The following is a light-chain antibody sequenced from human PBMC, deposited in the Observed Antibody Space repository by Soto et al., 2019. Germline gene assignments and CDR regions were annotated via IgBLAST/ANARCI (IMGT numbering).Light chain of an antibody. CDR3: QQYGSSGT. V-gene: IGKV3-20*01. J-gene: IGKJ1*01. CDR2: GAS. Sequence: EIVLTQSPCTLSFSPVERSTLSCIASQSVSSSYLAWYQQKPGQAPRLLIYGASNRATGIPDRFSGSGSGTDFTLTISRLEPEDFAVYYCQQYGSSGTFGQGTKVDIK. CDR1: QSVSSSY.